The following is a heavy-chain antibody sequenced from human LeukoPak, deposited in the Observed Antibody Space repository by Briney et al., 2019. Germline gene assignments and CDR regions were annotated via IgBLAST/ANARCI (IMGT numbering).Heavy chain of an antibody. CDR2: IWYDGSNK. Sequence: GGSLRLSCAASGFTFSSYGMHWVRQAPGKGLEWVAVIWYDGSNKYYADSVKGRFTISRDNSKNTLYLQMNSLRAEDTAVYYCAKYGDYDYVWGSFLDYWGQGTLVTVSS. J-gene: IGHJ4*02. CDR1: GFTFSSYG. CDR3: AKYGDYDYVWGSFLDY. D-gene: IGHD3-16*01. V-gene: IGHV3-33*06.